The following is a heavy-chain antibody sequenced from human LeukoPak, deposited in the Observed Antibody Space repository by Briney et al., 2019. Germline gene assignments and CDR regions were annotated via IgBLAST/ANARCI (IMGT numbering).Heavy chain of an antibody. CDR3: AKAHSIVGATVYYMDV. Sequence: QSGGSLRLSCAASGFTVSSNYMSWVRHAPGKGLEWVSLISWDGGSTYYADSVKGRFTISRDNSKNSLYLQMNSLRAEDTALYYCAKAHSIVGATVYYMDVWGKGTTVTVSS. D-gene: IGHD1-26*01. CDR2: ISWDGGST. CDR1: GFTVSSNY. J-gene: IGHJ6*03. V-gene: IGHV3-43D*03.